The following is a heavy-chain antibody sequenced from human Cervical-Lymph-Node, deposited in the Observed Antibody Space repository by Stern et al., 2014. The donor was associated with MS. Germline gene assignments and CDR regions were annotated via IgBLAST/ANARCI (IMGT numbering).Heavy chain of an antibody. CDR2: VHYSGST. CDR3: ARGIGGARGYYDY. J-gene: IGHJ4*01. V-gene: IGHV4-59*08. CDR1: DGPISGDF. Sequence: QVQLVESGPGLVKPSETLSLTCTVSDGPISGDFWNWIRHFPGKGLEWIGYVHYSGSTKYNPSLKSRVTISIDTSVSQFSLNLSSVTTADTAVYYCARGIGGARGYYDYWGHGALVTAAS. D-gene: IGHD2-21*01.